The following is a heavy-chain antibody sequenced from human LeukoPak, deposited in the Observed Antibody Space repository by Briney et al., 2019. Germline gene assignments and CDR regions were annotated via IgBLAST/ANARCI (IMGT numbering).Heavy chain of an antibody. Sequence: PGGSLRLSCAASGFTFSSYGMHWVRQAPGKGLEWVAFIRYDGSNKYYADSVKGRFTISRDNSKNTLYLQMNSLRAEDTAVYYCAKVSRWNDDYFDYWGQGTLVTVSS. D-gene: IGHD1-1*01. CDR3: AKVSRWNDDYFDY. CDR1: GFTFSSYG. J-gene: IGHJ4*02. V-gene: IGHV3-30*02. CDR2: IRYDGSNK.